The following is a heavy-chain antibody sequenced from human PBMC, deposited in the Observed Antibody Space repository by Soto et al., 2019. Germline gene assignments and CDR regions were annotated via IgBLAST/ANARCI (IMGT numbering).Heavy chain of an antibody. V-gene: IGHV3-49*04. CDR1: VFTCGDYA. CDR3: TTPGGSHSKNGYYYGMDV. Sequence: GSLRLSCTASVFTCGDYAMSWVRQAPGKGLEWVGFIRSKAYGGTTEYAASVKGRFTISRDDSKSIAYLQMNSLKTEDTAVYYCTTPGGSHSKNGYYYGMDVWGQGTTVTVSS. D-gene: IGHD1-26*01. J-gene: IGHJ6*02. CDR2: IRSKAYGGTT.